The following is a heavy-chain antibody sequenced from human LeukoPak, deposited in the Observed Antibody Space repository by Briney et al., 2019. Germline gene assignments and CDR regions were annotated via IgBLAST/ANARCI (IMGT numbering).Heavy chain of an antibody. V-gene: IGHV4-34*01. CDR2: INHSGNT. Sequence: SETLSLTCAVCGGSFSGYYWSWIRQPPGKGLEWIGEINHSGNTNYNPSLKSRVTISVDTSKNQFSLKLSSVTAADTAVYYCASRGGYKFRFTDYYYYYMDVWGNGTTVTVSS. CDR3: ASRGGYKFRFTDYYYYYMDV. D-gene: IGHD5-24*01. J-gene: IGHJ6*03. CDR1: GGSFSGYY.